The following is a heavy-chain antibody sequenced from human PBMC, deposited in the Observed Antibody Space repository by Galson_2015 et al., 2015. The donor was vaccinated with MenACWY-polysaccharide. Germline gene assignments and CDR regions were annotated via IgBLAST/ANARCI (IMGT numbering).Heavy chain of an antibody. D-gene: IGHD4-11*01. CDR1: GFTARNKY. Sequence: SLRLSCAASGFTARNKYMNWVRQAPGKGLEWVSAIDSAGAKSYSDSVKGRFTISRDDSQNTLYLQMNSLRAEDTAVYHCATRVSGYSLYYFDCWGQGALVTVSS. V-gene: IGHV3-53*01. CDR2: IDSAGAK. CDR3: ATRVSGYSLYYFDC. J-gene: IGHJ4*02.